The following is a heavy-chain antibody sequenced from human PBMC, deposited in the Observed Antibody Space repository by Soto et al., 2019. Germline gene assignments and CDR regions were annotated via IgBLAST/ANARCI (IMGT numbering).Heavy chain of an antibody. CDR3: AKDQSWQTKYYFDY. Sequence: GGSLSLSCAASGFTFSSYAMSWVRQAPGKGLEWVSAISGSGGSTYYADSVKGRFTISRDNSKNTLYLQMNSLRAEDTAVYYCAKDQSWQTKYYFDYWGQGTLVTVSS. CDR1: GFTFSSYA. CDR2: ISGSGGST. V-gene: IGHV3-23*01. J-gene: IGHJ4*02.